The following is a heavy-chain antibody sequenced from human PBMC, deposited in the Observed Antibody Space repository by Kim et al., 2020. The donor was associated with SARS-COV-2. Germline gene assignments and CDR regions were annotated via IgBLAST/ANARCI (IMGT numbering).Heavy chain of an antibody. Sequence: SVKVSCKASGGTFSSYAISWVRQAPGQGLEWMGGIIPIFGTANYAQKFQGRVTITADESTSTAYMELSSLRSEDTAVYYCARVYSDYYDSSGYYFGGGFDYWGQGTLVTVSS. CDR1: GGTFSSYA. J-gene: IGHJ4*02. CDR2: IIPIFGTA. D-gene: IGHD3-22*01. V-gene: IGHV1-69*13. CDR3: ARVYSDYYDSSGYYFGGGFDY.